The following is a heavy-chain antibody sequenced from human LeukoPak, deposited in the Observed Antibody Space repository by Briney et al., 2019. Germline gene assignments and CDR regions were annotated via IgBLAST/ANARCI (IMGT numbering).Heavy chain of an antibody. J-gene: IGHJ4*02. V-gene: IGHV3-23*01. D-gene: IGHD3-22*01. CDR1: GFTFSSYP. Sequence: GGPLRLSCAASGFTFSSYPMTWVRQAPGKGLEWVSYISGSGGTTYYADSVKGRFTISRDHSKNTLYLQLNSLRAEDTAVYYCAKVGGSTEYYYETSGFDYWGQGTLVTVSS. CDR3: AKVGGSTEYYYETSGFDY. CDR2: ISGSGGTT.